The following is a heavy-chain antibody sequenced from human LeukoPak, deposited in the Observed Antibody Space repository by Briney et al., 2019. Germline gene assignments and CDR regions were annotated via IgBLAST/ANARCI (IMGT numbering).Heavy chain of an antibody. Sequence: GGSLRLSCAASGFTFTNVWLSWVRQAPGKGLEWVGCIKSKTDGGTTDYAAPVKGRFTISRDDSKNTLYLQMNSLITEDTAVYYCTTGPGIAVAGTGGYWGQGTLVTVSS. V-gene: IGHV3-15*01. CDR3: TTGPGIAVAGTGGY. J-gene: IGHJ4*02. CDR2: IKSKTDGGTT. CDR1: GFTFTNVW. D-gene: IGHD6-19*01.